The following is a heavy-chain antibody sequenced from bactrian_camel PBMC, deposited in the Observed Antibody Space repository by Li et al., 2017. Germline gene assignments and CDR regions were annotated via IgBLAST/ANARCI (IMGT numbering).Heavy chain of an antibody. CDR3: ATDHSIRPWAQSTFV. CDR2: ITSSGATK. V-gene: IGHV3S31*01. D-gene: IGHD3*01. Sequence: VQLVESGGGSVQAGGSLRLSCTHSGYTSSRHCMGWFRQAPGKAREGIAGITSSGATKYYPDAVKGRFTISRDNAKNTLYLQMNSLKTEDAAVYYCATDHSIRPWAQSTFVWGQGTQVTVS. CDR1: GYTSSRHC. J-gene: IGHJ4*01.